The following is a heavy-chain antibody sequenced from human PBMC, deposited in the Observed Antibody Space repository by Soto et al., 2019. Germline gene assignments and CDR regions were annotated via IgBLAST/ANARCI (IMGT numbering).Heavy chain of an antibody. CDR3: AREESSCYD. CDR2: IIPIFGTA. D-gene: IGHD2-15*01. V-gene: IGHV1-69*01. Sequence: QGQLVQSGAEVKKPGSSGKVSCKASGGTFSRYAISWVRQSPGQGLEWMGGIIPIFGTANYAQKFQGRVTITADESTSTAYMELSSLRSEDTAVYYCAREESSCYDWGQGTLVTVSS. CDR1: GGTFSRYA. J-gene: IGHJ4*02.